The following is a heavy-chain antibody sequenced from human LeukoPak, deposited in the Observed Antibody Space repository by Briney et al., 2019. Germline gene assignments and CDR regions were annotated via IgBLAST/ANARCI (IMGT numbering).Heavy chain of an antibody. CDR2: IYYRGST. CDR1: GGSFSGYY. Sequence: SETLSLTCAVYGGSFSGYYWSWIRQPPGKGLEWIGYIYYRGSTNYNPSLKSRVTISVDTSKNQFSLKLSSVTAADTAVYYCARAAGAWEHFDYWGQGTLVTVSS. D-gene: IGHD6-19*01. J-gene: IGHJ4*02. CDR3: ARAAGAWEHFDY. V-gene: IGHV4-59*01.